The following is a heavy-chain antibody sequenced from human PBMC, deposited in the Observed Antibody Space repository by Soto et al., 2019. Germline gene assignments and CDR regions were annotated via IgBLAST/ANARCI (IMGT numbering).Heavy chain of an antibody. CDR1: GFTFSTYS. V-gene: IGHV3-48*02. CDR2: TSVSGTRM. D-gene: IGHD3-22*01. CDR3: ARDQYQYDPNHPDYFDY. J-gene: IGHJ4*02. Sequence: LRLSCAASGFTFSTYSMNWVRLAPGKGLEWASYTSVSGTRMFYADSVKGRFTISRDNAKNSLYLQMNSLRDEDTAVYYCARDQYQYDPNHPDYFDYWGQGTLVTVSS.